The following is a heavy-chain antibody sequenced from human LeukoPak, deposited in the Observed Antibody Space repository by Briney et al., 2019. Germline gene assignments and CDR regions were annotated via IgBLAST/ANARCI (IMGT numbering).Heavy chain of an antibody. CDR3: AKAPGYCSSTSCFHFDY. CDR2: ISWNSGSI. V-gene: IGHV3-9*01. D-gene: IGHD2-2*01. J-gene: IGHJ4*02. Sequence: PGRSLRLSCAASGFTFDDYAMHWVRQAPGKGLEWVSGISWNSGSIGYADSVKGRFTISRDNAKNSLYLQMNSPRAEDTALYYCAKAPGYCSSTSCFHFDYWGQGTLVTVSS. CDR1: GFTFDDYA.